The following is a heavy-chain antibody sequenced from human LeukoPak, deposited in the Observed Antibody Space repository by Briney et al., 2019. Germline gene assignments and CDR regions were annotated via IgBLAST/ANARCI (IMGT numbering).Heavy chain of an antibody. CDR1: GGSISSYY. CDR3: GRVNDSSGYFSYYFDY. V-gene: IGHV4-59*01. Sequence: PSETLSLTCTVSGGSISSYYWSWIRQPPGRGLEWIGYIYYSGSTNYNPSLKSRVTISVDTSKNQFSLKLSSVTAADTAVYYCGRVNDSSGYFSYYFDYWGQGTLVTVSS. CDR2: IYYSGST. D-gene: IGHD3-22*01. J-gene: IGHJ4*02.